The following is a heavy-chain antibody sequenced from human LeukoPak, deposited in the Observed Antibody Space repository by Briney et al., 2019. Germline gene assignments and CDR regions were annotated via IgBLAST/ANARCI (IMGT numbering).Heavy chain of an antibody. J-gene: IGHJ3*02. V-gene: IGHV3-21*01. CDR2: ISSSSSYI. D-gene: IGHD1-26*01. Sequence: GGSLRLSCAASGFTFSSYSMNWVRQAPGEGLEWVSSISSSSSYIYYADSVKGRFTISRDNAKNSLYLQMNSLRAEDTAVYYCASDSGSYSDAFDIWGQGTMVTVSS. CDR1: GFTFSSYS. CDR3: ASDSGSYSDAFDI.